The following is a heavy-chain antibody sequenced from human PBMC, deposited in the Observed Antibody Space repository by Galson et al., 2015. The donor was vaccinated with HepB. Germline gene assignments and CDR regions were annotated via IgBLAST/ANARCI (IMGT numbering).Heavy chain of an antibody. CDR3: ARVAFSSWYRYFDY. Sequence: SLRLSCAASGFTVSSNYMSWVRQAPGKGLEWVSVIYSGGSTYYADSVKGRFTISRDNSKNTLYLQMNSLRAEDTAVYYCARVAFSSWYRYFDYWGQGTLVTGSS. CDR1: GFTVSSNY. J-gene: IGHJ4*02. CDR2: IYSGGST. V-gene: IGHV3-66*02. D-gene: IGHD6-13*01.